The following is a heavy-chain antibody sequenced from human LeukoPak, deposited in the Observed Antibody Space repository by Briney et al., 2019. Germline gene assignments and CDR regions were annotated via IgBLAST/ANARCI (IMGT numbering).Heavy chain of an antibody. CDR3: ARRSGIAVAGAFDY. J-gene: IGHJ4*02. V-gene: IGHV3-30*04. CDR2: ISYDGSNK. Sequence: GRSLRLSCAASGFTFSSYAMHWVRQAPGKALEWVAVISYDGSNKYYADSVKGRFTISRDNSKNTLYLQMNSLRAEDTAVYYCARRSGIAVAGAFDYWGQGTLVTVSS. CDR1: GFTFSSYA. D-gene: IGHD6-19*01.